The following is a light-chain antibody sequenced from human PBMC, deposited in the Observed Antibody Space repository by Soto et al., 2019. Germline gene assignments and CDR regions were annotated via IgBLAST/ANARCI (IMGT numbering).Light chain of an antibody. V-gene: IGLV1-44*01. J-gene: IGLJ2*01. CDR1: SSNIGSTT. Sequence: QSVLTQPPSASGAPGQGVTISCSGTSSNIGSTTENWYQQVPGTAPKLLIHSNSQRPSGVPDRFSGSRSGTSASLAISGLQSDDEADYYCATWDDSLSGPVFGGGTKLTVL. CDR2: SNS. CDR3: ATWDDSLSGPV.